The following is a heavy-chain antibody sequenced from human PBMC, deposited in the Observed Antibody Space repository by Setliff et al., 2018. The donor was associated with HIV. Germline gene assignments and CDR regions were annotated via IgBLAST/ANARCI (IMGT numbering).Heavy chain of an antibody. J-gene: IGHJ2*01. V-gene: IGHV1-69*05. CDR2: IIPIFGTT. Sequence: SVKVSCKASGGSLNNYAISWVRQAPGQGLEWMGGIIPIFGTTTYAQKFQDRVTITTDESTTTFYMELSSLRSEDTALYFCARELNDRWLQQYWFFDLWGRGTQVTVSS. CDR3: ARELNDRWLQQYWFFDL. D-gene: IGHD5-12*01. CDR1: GGSLNNYA.